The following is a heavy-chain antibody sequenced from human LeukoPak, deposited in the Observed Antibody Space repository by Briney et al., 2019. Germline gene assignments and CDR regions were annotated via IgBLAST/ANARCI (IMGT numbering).Heavy chain of an antibody. D-gene: IGHD3-3*01. V-gene: IGHV1-2*02. Sequence: ASVKVSCKASGYTFTGYYMHWVRQAPGQGLEWMGWINPNSGGTNYAQKFQGRVTMTRDTSISTAYMELSRLRSDDTAVYYCASIVPDYDFWSGYSNLGVFHRSMDVWGQGTTVTVSS. CDR2: INPNSGGT. CDR1: GYTFTGYY. CDR3: ASIVPDYDFWSGYSNLGVFHRSMDV. J-gene: IGHJ6*02.